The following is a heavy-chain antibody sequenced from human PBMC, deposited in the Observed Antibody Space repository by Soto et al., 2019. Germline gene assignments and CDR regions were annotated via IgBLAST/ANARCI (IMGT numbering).Heavy chain of an antibody. V-gene: IGHV1-18*01. Sequence: QLMQSGAELKKSGASVKVSCKASDFSFKSFDVVWVRQAPGQGLEWMGWISPSKSKTNYAQNFRDRVTMTIDTSTTTAYMTLENLRYDASAVYYCATSGDSSGYELHFWGQGTLVTVSS. CDR1: DFSFKSFD. CDR2: ISPSKSKT. D-gene: IGHD3-22*01. J-gene: IGHJ4*02. CDR3: ATSGDSSGYELHF.